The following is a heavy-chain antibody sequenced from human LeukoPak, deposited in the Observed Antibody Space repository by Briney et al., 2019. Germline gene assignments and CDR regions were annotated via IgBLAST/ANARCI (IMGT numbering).Heavy chain of an antibody. CDR2: VDYSGTI. V-gene: IGHV4-31*03. CDR1: GGSISSGSHF. Sequence: PSETLSLTCSVFGGSISSGSHFWSWIRQLPGKGLEWLGYVDYSGTIYYNSSLEGRLTLSVDTSNNQFSLDLRSMTVADTAVYYCARGRLARIPYFDSWGQGALVAVSS. J-gene: IGHJ4*02. D-gene: IGHD6-19*01. CDR3: ARGRLARIPYFDS.